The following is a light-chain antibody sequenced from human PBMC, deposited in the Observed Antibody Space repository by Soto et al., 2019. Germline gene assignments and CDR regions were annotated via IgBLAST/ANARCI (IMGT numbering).Light chain of an antibody. V-gene: IGKV1-5*01. CDR3: QQYNDYST. Sequence: DIQMNQSPSTLSASVGDRVTITCRASQSISSWLAWYQQKPGKAPKLLIYDASSLESGVPSRFSGSGSGTEFTLTISSLQPDDFATYFCQQYNDYSTFGQGTKVDIK. J-gene: IGKJ1*01. CDR1: QSISSW. CDR2: DAS.